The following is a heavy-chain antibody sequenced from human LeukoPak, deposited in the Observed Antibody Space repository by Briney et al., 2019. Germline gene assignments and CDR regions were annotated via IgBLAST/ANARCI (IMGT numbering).Heavy chain of an antibody. Sequence: PSETLFLTCTVSGGSISSYYWSWIRQPPGKGLEWIGYIYYSGSTNYNPSLKSRVTISVDTSKNQFSLKLSSVTAADTAVYYCARDGIGDAFDIWGQGTMVTVSS. CDR1: GGSISSYY. J-gene: IGHJ3*02. CDR2: IYYSGST. CDR3: ARDGIGDAFDI. V-gene: IGHV4-59*01.